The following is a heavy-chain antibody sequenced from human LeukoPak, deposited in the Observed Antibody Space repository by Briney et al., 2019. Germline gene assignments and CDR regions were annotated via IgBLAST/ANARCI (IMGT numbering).Heavy chain of an antibody. V-gene: IGHV3-15*01. CDR3: TTALGPRYVWGSYRPSSSDY. CDR1: GFTFSNAW. J-gene: IGHJ4*02. D-gene: IGHD3-16*02. CDR2: IKSKTDGGTT. Sequence: PGGSLRLSCAASGFTFSNAWMSWVRQAPGKGLEWVGRIKSKTDGGTTDYAAPVKGRFTISRDDSKNTLYLQMNSLKTEDTAVYYCTTALGPRYVWGSYRPSSSDYWGQGTLVTVSS.